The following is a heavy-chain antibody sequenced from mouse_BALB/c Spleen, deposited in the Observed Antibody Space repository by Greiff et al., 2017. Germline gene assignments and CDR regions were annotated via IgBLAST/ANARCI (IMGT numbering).Heavy chain of an antibody. J-gene: IGHJ2*01. CDR3: ARLPDGDY. V-gene: IGHV5-9-3*01. CDR1: GFTFSSYA. CDR2: ISSGGSYT. Sequence: EVKVVESGGGLVKPGGSLKLSCAASGFTFSSYAMSWVRQTPETRLEWVATISSGGSYTYYPDSVTGRFTISRDNAKNTLYLQMSSLRSEDTAMYYCARLPDGDYWGQGTTLTVSS.